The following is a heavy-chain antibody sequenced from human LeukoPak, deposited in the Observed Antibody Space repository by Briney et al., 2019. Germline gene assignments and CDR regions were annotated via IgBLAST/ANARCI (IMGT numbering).Heavy chain of an antibody. Sequence: SETLSLTCTVSGGSINSHYWSWIRQPPGKGLEWIGYVFYPGSTNYNPSLKSRVTMSQDTSRDQFSLRLTSVTAADTAIYYCASRPADSTWYGVFDYWSQGTLVTVSS. CDR2: VFYPGST. D-gene: IGHD6-13*01. CDR1: GGSINSHY. CDR3: ASRPADSTWYGVFDY. V-gene: IGHV4-59*11. J-gene: IGHJ4*02.